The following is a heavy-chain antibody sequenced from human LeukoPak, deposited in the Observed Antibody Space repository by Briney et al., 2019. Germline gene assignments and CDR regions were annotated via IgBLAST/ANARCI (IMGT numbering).Heavy chain of an antibody. J-gene: IGHJ4*02. V-gene: IGHV3-33*01. D-gene: IGHD6-13*01. CDR1: GFTFSSYG. CDR2: TWYDGSNK. CDR3: ARGASSSWYYVDE. Sequence: PGGSLRLSCAASGFTFSSYGMHWVRQAPGKGLEWVAVTWYDGSNKYYADSVKGRFTISRDNSKNTLYLQMNSLRAEDTAVYYCARGASSSWYYVDEWGEGTLVTVSS.